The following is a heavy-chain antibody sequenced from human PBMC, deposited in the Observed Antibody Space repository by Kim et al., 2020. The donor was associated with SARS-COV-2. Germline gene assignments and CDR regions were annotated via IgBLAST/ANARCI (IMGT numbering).Heavy chain of an antibody. D-gene: IGHD2-2*01. J-gene: IGHJ4*02. V-gene: IGHV3-23*01. Sequence: GGSLRLSCAASGFTFSSYAMSWVRQAPGKGLEWVSAISGSGGSTYYADSVKGRFTISRDNSKNTLYLQMNSLRAEDTAVYYCAKDVIIVVVPAAMFDYWGQGTLVTVSS. CDR2: ISGSGGST. CDR1: GFTFSSYA. CDR3: AKDVIIVVVPAAMFDY.